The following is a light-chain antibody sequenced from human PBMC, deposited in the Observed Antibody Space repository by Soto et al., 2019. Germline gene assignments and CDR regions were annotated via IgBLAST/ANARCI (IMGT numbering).Light chain of an antibody. CDR1: QSVSSY. CDR3: QPRSNWPPIT. V-gene: IGKV3-11*01. Sequence: EIGLTQSPAALSLSPGERATLSCRASQSVSSYLAWYQQKPGQAPRLLIYDASNRATGIPARFSGSGSGTDFTLTISSLEPEDFAVYYCQPRSNWPPITFGQGTRLEI. CDR2: DAS. J-gene: IGKJ5*01.